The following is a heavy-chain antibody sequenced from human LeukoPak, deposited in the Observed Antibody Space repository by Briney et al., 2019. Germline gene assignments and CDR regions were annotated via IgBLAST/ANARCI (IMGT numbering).Heavy chain of an antibody. CDR1: GDSVSSNSAA. D-gene: IGHD6-6*01. V-gene: IGHV6-1*01. CDR3: AKDRRSRTYSSSSFGYCFDY. J-gene: IGHJ4*02. CDR2: TYYRSKWYN. Sequence: SQTLSLTCAISGDSVSSNSAAWNWIRQSPSRGLEWLGRTYYRSKWYNDYAVSVKSRITTNPDTSKNQFSLQLNSVTPEDTAVYYCAKDRRSRTYSSSSFGYCFDYWGQGTLVTVSS.